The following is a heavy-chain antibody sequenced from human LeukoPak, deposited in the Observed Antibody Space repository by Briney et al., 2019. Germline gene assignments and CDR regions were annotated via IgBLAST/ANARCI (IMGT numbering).Heavy chain of an antibody. D-gene: IGHD6-13*01. V-gene: IGHV3-33*01. CDR2: IWYDGSYR. Sequence: PGGSLRLSCAASGFTFSRSGMHWVRQAPGKGLEWVAVIWYDGSYRYYADSVKGRFTISRDNSKNTLYLEMNSLRAEDTAVYYCARSASSSWAYFDYWGQGTLVTVSS. CDR1: GFTFSRSG. J-gene: IGHJ4*02. CDR3: ARSASSSWAYFDY.